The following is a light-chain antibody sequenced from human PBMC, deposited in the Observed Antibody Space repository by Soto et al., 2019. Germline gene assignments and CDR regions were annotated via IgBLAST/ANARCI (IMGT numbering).Light chain of an antibody. CDR1: QSVRSN. J-gene: IGKJ5*01. CDR2: DAS. Sequence: EIVMTQSPATLSVSAGERATLSCRARQSVRSNLAWYQQKPGQAPRLLIYDASTRATGIPARFSGSGSGTELILTISSLQSEDFGVYYCQQYNNWPPITFGQGTRLEIK. V-gene: IGKV3D-15*01. CDR3: QQYNNWPPIT.